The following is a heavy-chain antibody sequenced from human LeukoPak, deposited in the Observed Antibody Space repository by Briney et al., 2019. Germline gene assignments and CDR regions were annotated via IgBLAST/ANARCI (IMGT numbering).Heavy chain of an antibody. CDR2: ISSSSSYI. V-gene: IGHV3-21*01. D-gene: IGHD1-26*01. Sequence: GGSLRLSCAASGFTFSDYYMNWVRQAPGKGLEWVSSISSSSSYIYYADSVKGRFTISRDNAKNSLYLQMNSLRAEDTAVYYCARMSGSYFGFDYWGQGTLVTVSS. J-gene: IGHJ4*02. CDR3: ARMSGSYFGFDY. CDR1: GFTFSDYY.